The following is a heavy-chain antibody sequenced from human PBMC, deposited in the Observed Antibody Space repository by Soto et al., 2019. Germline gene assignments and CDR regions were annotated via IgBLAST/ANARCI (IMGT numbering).Heavy chain of an antibody. CDR2: IIPIFGTA. V-gene: IGHV1-69*06. CDR3: ASTKYDSSTYYYWYLGL. D-gene: IGHD3-22*01. Sequence: QVELVQSGAEVKKPGSSVKVSCQASEDTFSNYAISWVRQAPGQGLEWMGGIIPIFGTANYAQKLPGRVTITPDTSANTVYLELSSLRSEDTAVYYCASTKYDSSTYYYWYLGLWGRGTLVTVSS. CDR1: EDTFSNYA. J-gene: IGHJ2*01.